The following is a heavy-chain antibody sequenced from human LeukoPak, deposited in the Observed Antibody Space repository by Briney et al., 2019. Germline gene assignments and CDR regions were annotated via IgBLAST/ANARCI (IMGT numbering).Heavy chain of an antibody. CDR2: IGTAGDT. CDR1: GFTLSSYD. D-gene: IGHD3-10*01. Sequence: GGSLRLSCAASGFTLSSYDMHWVRHPTGKGLEWVSGIGTAGDTHYVDSVKGRFTISRENAKNSMYLQMNSLRAGDTAVYYCARKLWGNGMDVWGQGTTVTVSS. CDR3: ARKLWGNGMDV. V-gene: IGHV3-13*04. J-gene: IGHJ6*02.